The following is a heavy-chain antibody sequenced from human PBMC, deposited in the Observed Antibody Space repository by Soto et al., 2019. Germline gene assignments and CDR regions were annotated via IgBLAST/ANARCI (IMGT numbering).Heavy chain of an antibody. D-gene: IGHD4-17*01. CDR2: IYYSGST. V-gene: IGHV4-59*01. Sequence: SETLSLNCTVSGDSICSYYWCWFRQPPGKGLEWIGYIYYSGSTSYNPSLKSRVTISVDTSKNQFSLKLSSVTAADTAVYYCARPYGDNYYYCYYYMDVWGKGTTVTVSS. J-gene: IGHJ6*03. CDR3: ARPYGDNYYYCYYYMDV. CDR1: GDSICSYY.